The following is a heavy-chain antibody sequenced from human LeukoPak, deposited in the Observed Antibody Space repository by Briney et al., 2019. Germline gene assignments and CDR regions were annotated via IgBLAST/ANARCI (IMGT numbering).Heavy chain of an antibody. V-gene: IGHV3-30*18. D-gene: IGHD6-19*01. J-gene: IGHJ4*02. CDR1: GFTFSSYG. Sequence: QPGRSLRLSCAASGFTFSSYGMHWVRQAPGKGLEWVAVISYDGSNNYYADSVKGRFTISRDNSKNTTYLQMNSLKAEDTAVYYCAKNAREWLLRDYFDYWGQGTLVTVSS. CDR2: ISYDGSNN. CDR3: AKNAREWLLRDYFDY.